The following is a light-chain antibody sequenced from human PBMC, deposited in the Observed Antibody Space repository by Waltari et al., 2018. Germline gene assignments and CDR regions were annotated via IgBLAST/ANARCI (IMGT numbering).Light chain of an antibody. CDR3: QTGGHGTWV. CDR1: SGHINNV. V-gene: IGLV4-69*01. J-gene: IGLJ3*02. Sequence: QLVLTQSPSASASLGASVKLTCTLSSGHINNVIAWLQQRPEKGPRYLMKVNSDGSHNTGDEIPERFSGSGSGAERYLSISSLQSEDEADYICQTGGHGTWVFGGGTKLTVL. CDR2: VNSDGSH.